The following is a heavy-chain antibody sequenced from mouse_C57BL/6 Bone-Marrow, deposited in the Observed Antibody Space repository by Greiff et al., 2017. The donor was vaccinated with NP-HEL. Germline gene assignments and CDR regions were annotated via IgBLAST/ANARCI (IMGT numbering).Heavy chain of an antibody. V-gene: IGHV2-4*01. CDR3: AKMGYDYDLDY. CDR2: IWRGGGT. J-gene: IGHJ2*01. Sequence: QVQLQQSGPGLVQPSQSLSITCTVSGFSLTSYGVHWVRQPPGKGLEWLGVIWRGGGTDYNAAFISRLSISKDNSKSQVFFKMNSLQADDTAIYYCAKMGYDYDLDYWGQGTTLTVSS. D-gene: IGHD2-4*01. CDR1: GFSLTSYG.